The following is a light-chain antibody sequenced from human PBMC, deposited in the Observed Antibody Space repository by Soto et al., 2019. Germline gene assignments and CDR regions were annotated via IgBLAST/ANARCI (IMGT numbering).Light chain of an antibody. CDR3: KQXSQWPPFT. CDR2: GAY. V-gene: IGKV3-15*01. CDR1: QSVSSN. Sequence: EIVMTHAPATLTVSPGERATLSCRASQSVSSNLAWYQQKPGQAPRLIIYGAYTRATGIPVRFSGSGSGTEFTLTISSLQPEDLGVYYCKQXSQWPPFTCGQGTRLEIK. J-gene: IGKJ5*01.